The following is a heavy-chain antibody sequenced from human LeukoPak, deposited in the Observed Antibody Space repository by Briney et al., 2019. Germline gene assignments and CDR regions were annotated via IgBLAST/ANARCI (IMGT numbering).Heavy chain of an antibody. CDR3: ARDPRWYADNWFDP. V-gene: IGHV1-8*01. Sequence: ASVKVSCKASGYTFTSYDINWVRQATGQGLEWMGWMNPNSGNTGYAQKFQGRVTMTRNTSISTAYMELSSLRSEDTAVYYCARDPRWYADNWFDPWGQGTLVTVSS. J-gene: IGHJ5*02. CDR2: MNPNSGNT. D-gene: IGHD4-23*01. CDR1: GYTFTSYD.